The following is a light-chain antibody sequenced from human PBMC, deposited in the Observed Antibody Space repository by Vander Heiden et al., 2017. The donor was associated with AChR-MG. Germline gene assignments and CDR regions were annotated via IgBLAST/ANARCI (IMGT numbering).Light chain of an antibody. CDR3: QQDGTSPDT. CDR2: GAS. Sequence: DNVLTQSLGTQSLSPGDRATLACRASKSVSSNYLAWYQQKPGQAPRLLIYGASSRATGIPDRFSGSGSGTDFTLTISRLEPEDFAVYFCQQDGTSPDTFGHGTEVDIE. CDR1: KSVSSNY. V-gene: IGKV3-20*01. J-gene: IGKJ3*01.